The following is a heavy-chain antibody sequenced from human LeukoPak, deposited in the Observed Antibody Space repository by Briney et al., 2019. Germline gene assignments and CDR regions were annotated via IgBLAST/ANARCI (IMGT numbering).Heavy chain of an antibody. V-gene: IGHV3-48*03. J-gene: IGHJ6*04. D-gene: IGHD3-10*01. Sequence: GGSLRLSCAASGFTFSSYEMNWVRQAPGKGLEWVSYISSSGSTIYYADSVKGRFTISRDNAKNSLYLQMNSLRAEDTAVYYCAREGTYYYGSGSYGAYGMDVWGKGTTVTVSS. CDR2: ISSSGSTI. CDR1: GFTFSSYE. CDR3: AREGTYYYGSGSYGAYGMDV.